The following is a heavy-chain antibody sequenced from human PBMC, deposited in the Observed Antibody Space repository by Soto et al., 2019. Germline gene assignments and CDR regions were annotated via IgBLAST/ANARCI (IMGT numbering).Heavy chain of an antibody. CDR1: GFSLRTSGVS. J-gene: IGHJ4*02. CDR2: LYWNDDK. D-gene: IGHD6-25*01. CDR3: KYRVGSRGSFDY. Sequence: QITLKESGPTLVKPTQPLTLTCSFSGFSLRTSGVSVGWIRQSPGKALEWLAFLYWNDDKRYSPSLQSRLTITKANSKKEVVLTMTNMDPLDTGTYDCKYRVGSRGSFDYWAQGTLVTVSS. V-gene: IGHV2-5*01.